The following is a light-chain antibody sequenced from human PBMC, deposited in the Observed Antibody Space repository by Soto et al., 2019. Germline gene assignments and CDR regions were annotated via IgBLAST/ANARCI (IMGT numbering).Light chain of an antibody. CDR1: QSVTNT. CDR2: YAS. V-gene: IGKV3-15*01. CDR3: QQYYTWPLT. J-gene: IGKJ4*01. Sequence: IVMTHSPATLSVSPGERVTISCRASQSVTNTLAWYQHKPGQAPRLLISYASRGANGIPSRFSGSGSGTDFTLTINSLQSEDFAVYYCQQYYTWPLTFGGGTKVDIK.